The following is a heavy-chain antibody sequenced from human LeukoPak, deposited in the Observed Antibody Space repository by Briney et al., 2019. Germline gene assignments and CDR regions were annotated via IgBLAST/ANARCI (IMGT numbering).Heavy chain of an antibody. D-gene: IGHD4-23*01. CDR2: IYYSGST. Sequence: SEALSLTCTVSGGSISSYYWSWIRQPPGKGLEWIGYIYYSGSTNYNPSLKSRVTISVDTSKNQFSLKLSSVTAADTAVYYCARGWQPHAFDIWGQGTMVTVSS. J-gene: IGHJ3*02. V-gene: IGHV4-59*01. CDR1: GGSISSYY. CDR3: ARGWQPHAFDI.